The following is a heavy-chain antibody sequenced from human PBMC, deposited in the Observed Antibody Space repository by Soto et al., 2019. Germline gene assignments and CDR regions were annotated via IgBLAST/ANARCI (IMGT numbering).Heavy chain of an antibody. D-gene: IGHD3-10*01. Sequence: VASVKVSCKVSGYTLTELSMHWVRQAPGKGLEWMGGFDPEDGETIYAQKFQGRVTMTEDTSTDTAYMELSSLRSEDTAVYYCATSGGMVRGIAFDPWGQGTLVTVSS. V-gene: IGHV1-24*01. CDR3: ATSGGMVRGIAFDP. CDR1: GYTLTELS. J-gene: IGHJ5*02. CDR2: FDPEDGET.